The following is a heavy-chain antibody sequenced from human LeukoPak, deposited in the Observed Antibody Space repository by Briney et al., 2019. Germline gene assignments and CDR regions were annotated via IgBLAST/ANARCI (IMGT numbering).Heavy chain of an antibody. CDR3: ATSGKVATDY. D-gene: IGHD5-12*01. Sequence: GGSLRLSCAASGFTFSSYSMNWVRQSPGKGLEWVSSISSSSSYIYYADSVNGRFTISRDSAKNSLYLQMNSLRAEDAAVYYCATSGKVATDYWGQGTLVSVSA. CDR1: GFTFSSYS. CDR2: ISSSSSYI. V-gene: IGHV3-21*01. J-gene: IGHJ4*02.